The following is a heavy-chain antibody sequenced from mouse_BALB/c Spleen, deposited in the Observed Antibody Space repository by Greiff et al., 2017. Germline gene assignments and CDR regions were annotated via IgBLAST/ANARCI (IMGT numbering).Heavy chain of an antibody. Sequence: EVKLMESGPGLVKPSQSLSLTCSVTGYSITSGYYWNWIRQFPGNKLEWMCYISYDGSNNYNPSLKNRISITRDTSKNQFFLKLNSVTTEDTATYNCARGDPSLAYWGQGTLVTVSA. CDR3: ARGDPSLAY. CDR1: GYSITSGYY. V-gene: IGHV3-6*02. CDR2: ISYDGSN. J-gene: IGHJ3*01.